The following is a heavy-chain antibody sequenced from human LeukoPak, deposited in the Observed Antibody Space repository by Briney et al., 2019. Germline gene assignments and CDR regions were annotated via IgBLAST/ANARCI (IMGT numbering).Heavy chain of an antibody. V-gene: IGHV1-2*02. CDR3: AREITGFDY. J-gene: IGHJ4*02. D-gene: IGHD5-24*01. CDR2: INPNSGGT. CDR1: GYTFTNYE. Sequence: ASVKVSCKASGYTFTNYEIHWVRQAPGQGLEWMGWINPNSGGTNYAQKFQGRVTMTRDTSISTAYRDLSRLRSDDTAVYYCAREITGFDYWGQGTLVTVSS.